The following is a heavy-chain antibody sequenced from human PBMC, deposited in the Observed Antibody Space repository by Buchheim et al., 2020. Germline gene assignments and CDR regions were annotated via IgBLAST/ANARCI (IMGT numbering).Heavy chain of an antibody. Sequence: VQLVESGGGLVKPGGSLRLSCAASGFTFSDYYMSWIRQAPGKGLEWVSYISSSGSTIYYADSVKGRFTISRDNAKNSLYLQMNSLRAEDTAVYYCARDPNESGYYDFWSGYGYWFDPWGQGTL. CDR2: ISSSGSTI. CDR3: ARDPNESGYYDFWSGYGYWFDP. J-gene: IGHJ5*02. D-gene: IGHD3-3*01. CDR1: GFTFSDYY. V-gene: IGHV3-11*01.